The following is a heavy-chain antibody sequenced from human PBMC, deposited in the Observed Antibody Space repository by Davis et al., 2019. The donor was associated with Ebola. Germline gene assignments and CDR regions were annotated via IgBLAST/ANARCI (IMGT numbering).Heavy chain of an antibody. Sequence: ASVKVSCKASGYTFTSYDINWVRQATGQGLEWMGWMNPNSGNTGYAQKFQGRLTMTRDASISTAYMELSGLRPEDTGVYYCARGDIVATMGSWFDPWGQGVLVTVSS. J-gene: IGHJ5*02. CDR1: GYTFTSYD. CDR2: MNPNSGNT. CDR3: ARGDIVATMGSWFDP. V-gene: IGHV1-8*01. D-gene: IGHD5-12*01.